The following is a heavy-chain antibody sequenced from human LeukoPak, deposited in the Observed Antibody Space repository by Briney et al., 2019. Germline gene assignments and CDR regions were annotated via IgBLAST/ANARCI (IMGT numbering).Heavy chain of an antibody. CDR3: ARHVSVTPWYFDL. CDR1: GGSFSTYY. Sequence: SETLSLTCTVSGGSFSTYYWSWIRQPPGKGLEWIGYIYYSGSTDYNPSLKSRVTISGDTSQNQFSLRLSSVTAADTALYYCARHVSVTPWYFDLWGRGTLVTVSS. D-gene: IGHD4-17*01. CDR2: IYYSGST. V-gene: IGHV4-59*08. J-gene: IGHJ2*01.